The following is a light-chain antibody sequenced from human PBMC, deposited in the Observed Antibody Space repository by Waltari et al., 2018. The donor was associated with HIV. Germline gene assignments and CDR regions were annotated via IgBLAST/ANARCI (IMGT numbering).Light chain of an antibody. CDR1: EHDFDVYHF. CDR2: DVD. V-gene: IGLV2-14*03. J-gene: IGLJ2*01. Sequence: SAVNQPASVSGLPGQSITIACTGDEHDFDVYHFVSWYQQHPGKLPKLILYDVDSRASGIPARFSGSRSGHTASLNISGLRAEDEADYYCALFTDDSTLLFGGGTKVTVL. CDR3: ALFTDDSTLL.